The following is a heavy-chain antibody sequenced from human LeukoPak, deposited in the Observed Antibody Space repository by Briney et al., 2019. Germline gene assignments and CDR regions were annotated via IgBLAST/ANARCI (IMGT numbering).Heavy chain of an antibody. CDR3: ARGGGWDYYYYYMDV. Sequence: SETLSLTCRVSGVSISSGSNYWGWIRQPPGKTLEWIGSIYSSGSTYYNSSLKSRVTISVDTSKNQFSLKLSSVTAADTAVYYCARGGGWDYYYYYMDVWGKGTTVTISS. CDR2: IYSSGST. D-gene: IGHD6-19*01. CDR1: GVSISSGSNY. V-gene: IGHV4-39*07. J-gene: IGHJ6*03.